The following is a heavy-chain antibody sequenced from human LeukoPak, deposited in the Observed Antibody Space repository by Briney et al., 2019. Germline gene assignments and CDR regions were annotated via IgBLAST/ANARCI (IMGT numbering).Heavy chain of an antibody. CDR2: ISSSGSTI. V-gene: IGHV3-48*03. D-gene: IGHD3-16*01. J-gene: IGHJ5*02. CDR1: GFTFSSYE. Sequence: GGSLRLSCAASGFTFSSYEMNWVRQAPGKGLEWVSYISSSGSTIYYADSVKGRFTISRDNSKNTLYLQMNSLRAEDTAVYYGARDWGGGGGNWFDPWGQGTLVTVSS. CDR3: ARDWGGGGGNWFDP.